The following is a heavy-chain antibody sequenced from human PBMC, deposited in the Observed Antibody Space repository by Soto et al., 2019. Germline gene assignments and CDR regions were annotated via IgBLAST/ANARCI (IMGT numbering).Heavy chain of an antibody. CDR1: GFTFSSYW. V-gene: IGHV3-74*01. Sequence: EVQLVESGGGLVQPGGSLRLSCAASGFTFSSYWMHWVRQAPGKGLVWVSRINGDGSSTSYADSVKGRFTISRDNAKNARYLHMNSLRAEDTAVYYCAGSLNVLRYFGWSYSYCGMDVWGQGTTVTVSS. J-gene: IGHJ6*02. D-gene: IGHD3-9*01. CDR3: AGSLNVLRYFGWSYSYCGMDV. CDR2: INGDGSST.